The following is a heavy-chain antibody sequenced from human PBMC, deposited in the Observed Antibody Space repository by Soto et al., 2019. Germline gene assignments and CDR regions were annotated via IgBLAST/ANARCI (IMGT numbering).Heavy chain of an antibody. V-gene: IGHV5-51*01. CDR3: ARIAVAGTYYYYYGMDV. CDR2: IYPGDSDT. J-gene: IGHJ6*04. D-gene: IGHD6-19*01. CDR1: GYSFTSYW. Sequence: PGESLKISCKGSGYSFTSYWIGWVRQMPGKGLEWMGIIYPGDSDTRYSPSFQGQVTISADKSISTAYLQWSSLKASDTAMYYCARIAVAGTYYYYYGMDVWGKGATVTVSS.